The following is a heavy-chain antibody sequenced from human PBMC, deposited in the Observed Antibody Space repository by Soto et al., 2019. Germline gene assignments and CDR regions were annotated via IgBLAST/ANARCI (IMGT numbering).Heavy chain of an antibody. CDR1: GGSISSYY. D-gene: IGHD6-19*01. Sequence: SETLSLTCTVSGGSISSYYWSWIRQPPGKELEWIGYIYYSGSTNYNPSLKSRVTISVDTSKNQFSLKLSSVTAADTAVYYCSRELTGIAVAGSFDPWGQGTLVTVSS. V-gene: IGHV4-59*01. J-gene: IGHJ5*02. CDR3: SRELTGIAVAGSFDP. CDR2: IYYSGST.